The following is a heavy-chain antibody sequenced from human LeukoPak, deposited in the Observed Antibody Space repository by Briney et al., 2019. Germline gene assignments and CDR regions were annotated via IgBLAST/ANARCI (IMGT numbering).Heavy chain of an antibody. J-gene: IGHJ4*02. CDR1: GGSISSSSYY. D-gene: IGHD6-19*01. Sequence: SETLSLTCTVSGGSISSSSYYWGWIRQPPGKGLEWIGSIYYSGSTYYNPSLKSRVTISVDTSKNQFSLKLSSVTAADTAVYYCARVRPPIAVAQVFDYWGQGTLVTVSS. CDR3: ARVRPPIAVAQVFDY. V-gene: IGHV4-39*07. CDR2: IYYSGST.